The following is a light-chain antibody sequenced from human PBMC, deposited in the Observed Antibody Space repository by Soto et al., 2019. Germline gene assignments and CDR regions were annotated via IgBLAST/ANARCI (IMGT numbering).Light chain of an antibody. V-gene: IGKV1-5*03. CDR3: QHYNTYPWT. CDR2: RAS. J-gene: IGKJ1*01. Sequence: DLQMTQSPSTLSPSVGDRVTITCRASQSISSWLAWYQQKPGKAPKLLIYRASSLESGVPSRFSGSGSGTEFTLTISSLQPDDFATYYCQHYNTYPWTFGQGTKVEIK. CDR1: QSISSW.